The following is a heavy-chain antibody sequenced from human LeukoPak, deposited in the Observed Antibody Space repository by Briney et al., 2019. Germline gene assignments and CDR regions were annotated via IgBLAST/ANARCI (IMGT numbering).Heavy chain of an antibody. D-gene: IGHD2-15*01. J-gene: IGHJ6*03. CDR3: ARDSVVAATQRYYYYMDV. V-gene: IGHV1-2*02. Sequence: ASVKVSCKASGYTFTGYYMHWVRQAPGQGLEWMGWINPNSGGTNYAQKFQGRVTVTRDTSISTAYMELSRLRSDDTAVYYCARDSVVAATQRYYYYMDVWGKGTTVTVSS. CDR2: INPNSGGT. CDR1: GYTFTGYY.